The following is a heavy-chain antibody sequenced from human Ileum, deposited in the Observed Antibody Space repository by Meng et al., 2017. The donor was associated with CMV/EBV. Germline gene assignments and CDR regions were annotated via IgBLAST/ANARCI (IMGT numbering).Heavy chain of an antibody. CDR1: GYTFTSYD. V-gene: IGHV1-8*01. D-gene: IGHD1-26*01. Sequence: ASVKVSCKASGYTFTSYDIHWVRQVTGQGLEWMGWMKPNSGTTHFAQKFQDRIIMTRNTSISTAYMELSSLSSVDTALYYCARKGAEGHYYYGLDVWGQGTSVTVSS. J-gene: IGHJ6*02. CDR3: ARKGAEGHYYYGLDV. CDR2: MKPNSGTT.